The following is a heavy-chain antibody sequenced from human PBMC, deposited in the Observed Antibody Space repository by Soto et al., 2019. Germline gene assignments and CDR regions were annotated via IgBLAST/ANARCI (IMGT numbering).Heavy chain of an antibody. CDR3: ASTYYYDSWFDP. V-gene: IGHV3-30-3*01. D-gene: IGHD3-10*01. J-gene: IGHJ5*02. CDR1: GFTFSSYA. Sequence: GSLRLSCAASGFTFSSYAMHWVRQAPGKGLEWVAVISYDGSNKYYADSVKGRFTISRDNSKNTLYLQMNSLRAEDTAVYYCASTYYYDSWFDPWGQGTLVTVSS. CDR2: ISYDGSNK.